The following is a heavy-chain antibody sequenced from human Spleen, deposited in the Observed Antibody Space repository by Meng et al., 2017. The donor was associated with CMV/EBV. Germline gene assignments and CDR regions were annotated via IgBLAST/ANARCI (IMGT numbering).Heavy chain of an antibody. Sequence: GESLKISCAASGFTFTSYWMHWVRQAPGKGLVWVSRVNPDGSTTNFADSVKGRFTISRDNAKNTLYLQMNSLRAEDTAVYYCARETRTIFGGSVGLYGMALWGQGTTVTVSS. J-gene: IGHJ6*02. D-gene: IGHD3-3*01. CDR2: VNPDGSTT. CDR1: GFTFTSYW. V-gene: IGHV3-74*01. CDR3: ARETRTIFGGSVGLYGMAL.